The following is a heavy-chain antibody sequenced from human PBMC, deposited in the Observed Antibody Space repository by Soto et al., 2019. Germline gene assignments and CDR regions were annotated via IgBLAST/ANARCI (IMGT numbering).Heavy chain of an antibody. D-gene: IGHD6-13*01. CDR1: GYTFTSYG. Sequence: GASVKVSCKASGYTFTSYGISWVRQAPGQGLEWMGWISAYNGNTNYAQKLQGRVTMTTDTSTSTAYMELRSLRSDDTAVYYCARAAHDIAAAEFPLDYWGQGTLVTVSS. J-gene: IGHJ4*02. CDR3: ARAAHDIAAAEFPLDY. V-gene: IGHV1-18*01. CDR2: ISAYNGNT.